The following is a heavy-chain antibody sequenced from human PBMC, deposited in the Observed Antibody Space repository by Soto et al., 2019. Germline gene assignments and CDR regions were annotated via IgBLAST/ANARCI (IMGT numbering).Heavy chain of an antibody. Sequence: SETLSLTCTVSGGSVSSGSYYWSWIRQPPGKGLEWIGYIYYSGSTNYNPSLKSRVTISVDTSKNQFSLKLSSVTAADTAVYYCAREGLGADAFDIWGQGTMVTVSS. CDR3: AREGLGADAFDI. CDR2: IYYSGST. CDR1: GGSVSSGSYY. D-gene: IGHD5-12*01. V-gene: IGHV4-61*01. J-gene: IGHJ3*02.